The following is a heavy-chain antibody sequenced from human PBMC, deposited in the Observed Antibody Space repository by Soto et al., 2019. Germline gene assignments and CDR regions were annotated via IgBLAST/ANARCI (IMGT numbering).Heavy chain of an antibody. V-gene: IGHV4-4*07. Sequence: PSETTCLTCNVSGGYISKSYWAWIRKTAGNGLEWMGRVYATGTIDYNPSLRSRVAMSVDISKKTFSLRLRSVTGADSGVYYCVRDGSKSLSDWFDPWAQGILVTVS. D-gene: IGHD6-19*01. J-gene: IGHJ5*02. CDR2: VYATGTI. CDR1: GGYISKSY. CDR3: VRDGSKSLSDWFDP.